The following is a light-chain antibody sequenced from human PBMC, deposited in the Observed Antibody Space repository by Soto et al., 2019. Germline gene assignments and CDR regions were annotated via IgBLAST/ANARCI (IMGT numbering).Light chain of an antibody. Sequence: DILMTQSPSSLSASVGDRVTITCRASQTSATFINWYQQKSGSAPRLLIYEVSGLQSGVPSRFSGSGSGTHFVLTISNFQPDDSATYFCQQTYINPQTFGQGTKVEIK. CDR3: QQTYINPQT. V-gene: IGKV1-39*01. CDR1: QTSATF. CDR2: EVS. J-gene: IGKJ1*01.